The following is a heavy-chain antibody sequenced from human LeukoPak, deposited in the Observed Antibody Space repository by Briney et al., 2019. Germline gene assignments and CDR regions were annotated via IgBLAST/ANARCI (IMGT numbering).Heavy chain of an antibody. Sequence: GGSLRLSCAASGFTFSTYSMNWVRQAPGKGLEWVSSISSRSSYIYYADSLKGRFTISRDNAKNSLYLQMSSLRAEDTAVYYCARPLMYYYGSETYFWFDPWGQGALVTVSS. CDR3: ARPLMYYYGSETYFWFDP. CDR2: ISSRSSYI. J-gene: IGHJ5*02. D-gene: IGHD3-10*01. V-gene: IGHV3-21*01. CDR1: GFTFSTYS.